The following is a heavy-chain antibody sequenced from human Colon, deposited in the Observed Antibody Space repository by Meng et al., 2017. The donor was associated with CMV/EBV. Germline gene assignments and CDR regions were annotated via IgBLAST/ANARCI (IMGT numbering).Heavy chain of an antibody. D-gene: IGHD3-22*01. Sequence: SDHYMECVRQTPGKGLECVGRTADKANNYITEYAPSVKGRFTISRDVLKNALYLQMNDLNIGDTAVYYCARMGHSDSSGYYGYFDYWGQGSLVTASS. J-gene: IGHJ4*02. V-gene: IGHV3-72*01. CDR2: TADKANNYIT. CDR1: SDHY. CDR3: ARMGHSDSSGYYGYFDY.